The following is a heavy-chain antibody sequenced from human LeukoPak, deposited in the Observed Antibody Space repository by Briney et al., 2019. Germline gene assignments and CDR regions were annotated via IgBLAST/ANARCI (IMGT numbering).Heavy chain of an antibody. Sequence: GSLRLSCAASGFTFSSYAMSWVRQAPGKGLEWVSAISGSGGSTYYADSVKGRFTISRDNSKNTLYLQMNSLRAEDTAVYYCAKPRHLLRFLEWLSPFDYWGQGTLVTVSS. CDR2: ISGSGGST. CDR3: AKPRHLLRFLEWLSPFDY. D-gene: IGHD3-3*01. V-gene: IGHV3-23*01. CDR1: GFTFSSYA. J-gene: IGHJ4*02.